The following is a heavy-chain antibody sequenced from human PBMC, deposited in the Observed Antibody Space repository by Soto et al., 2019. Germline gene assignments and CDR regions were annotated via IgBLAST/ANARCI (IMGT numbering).Heavy chain of an antibody. V-gene: IGHV3-11*01. CDR3: AREGVYCAGDCYVDY. J-gene: IGHJ4*02. D-gene: IGHD2-21*02. CDR1: GFTLSDYH. Sequence: GGSLRLSCAASGFTLSDYHMSWIRKAPGKGLEWVSHISSSGTTINYADSVKGRFTISRDNAKNSLYLQMNSLRAEDTAVYYCAREGVYCAGDCYVDYWGEGTLVTVSS. CDR2: ISSSGTTI.